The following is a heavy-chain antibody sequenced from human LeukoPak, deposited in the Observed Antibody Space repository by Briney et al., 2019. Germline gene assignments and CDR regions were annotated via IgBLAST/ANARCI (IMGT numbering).Heavy chain of an antibody. Sequence: GGSLRLSCTVSGFTVSSNSMSWVRQAPGKGLEWVSFIYSGTIHYSDSVKGRFTISRDNAKNSLYLQMTSLRAEDTAVYYCARGGETGTKYYYYYMDVWGKGTTVTVSS. CDR3: ARGGETGTKYYYYYMDV. J-gene: IGHJ6*03. D-gene: IGHD1-1*01. CDR1: GFTVSSNS. V-gene: IGHV3-53*01. CDR2: IYSGTI.